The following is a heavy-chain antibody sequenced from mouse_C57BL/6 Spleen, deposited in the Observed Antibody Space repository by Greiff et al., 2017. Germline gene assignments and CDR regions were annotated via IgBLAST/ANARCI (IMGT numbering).Heavy chain of an antibody. V-gene: IGHV1-52*01. CDR2: IDPSDSET. J-gene: IGHJ3*01. CDR3: AARFAY. Sequence: QVHVKQSGAELVRPGSSVKLSCKASGYTFTSYWMHWVKQRPIQGLEWIGNIDPSDSETHYNQKFKDKATLTVDKSSSTAYMQLSILTSEDSAVYYCAARFAYWGQGTLVTVSA. CDR1: GYTFTSYW.